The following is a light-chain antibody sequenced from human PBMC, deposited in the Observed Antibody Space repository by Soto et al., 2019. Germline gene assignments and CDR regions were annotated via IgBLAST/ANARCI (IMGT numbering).Light chain of an antibody. J-gene: IGLJ2*01. CDR1: RSNIGSNT. V-gene: IGLV1-44*01. CDR2: SNN. CDR3: AAWDDRLNGRV. Sequence: QSVLTQPPSASGTPGQRVTISCSGSRSNIGSNTANWYQQLPGTAPKLLIHSNNQRPSGVPDRFSGSKSGTSASLAISGLQSEDEADYYCAAWDDRLNGRVFGGGTKVTVL.